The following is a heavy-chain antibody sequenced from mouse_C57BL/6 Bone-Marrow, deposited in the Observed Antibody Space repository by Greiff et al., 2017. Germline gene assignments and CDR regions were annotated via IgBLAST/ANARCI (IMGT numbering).Heavy chain of an antibody. J-gene: IGHJ3*01. V-gene: IGHV1-55*01. Sequence: QVQLQQSGAELVKPGASVTMSCKASGYTFTSYWITWVKQRPGQGLEWIGDIYPGSGSTNYNEKFKSKATLTVDTSSSTAYMQLSSLTSEDSAVYYCAREEYYYGSSPLVFFAYWGQGTLVTVSA. D-gene: IGHD1-1*01. CDR3: AREEYYYGSSPLVFFAY. CDR2: IYPGSGST. CDR1: GYTFTSYW.